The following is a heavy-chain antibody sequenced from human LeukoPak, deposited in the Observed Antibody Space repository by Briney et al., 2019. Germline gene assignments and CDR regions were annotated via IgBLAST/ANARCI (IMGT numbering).Heavy chain of an antibody. CDR2: IYSGGST. CDR3: ARGGYSYGYPSFDY. CDR1: GFTFTNAW. D-gene: IGHD5-18*01. V-gene: IGHV3-53*01. Sequence: PGGSLRLSCAASGFTFTNAWMNWVRQAPGKGLEWVSVIYSGGSTYYADSVKGRFTISRDNSKNTLYLQMNSLRAEDTAVYYCARGGYSYGYPSFDYWGQGTLVTVSS. J-gene: IGHJ4*02.